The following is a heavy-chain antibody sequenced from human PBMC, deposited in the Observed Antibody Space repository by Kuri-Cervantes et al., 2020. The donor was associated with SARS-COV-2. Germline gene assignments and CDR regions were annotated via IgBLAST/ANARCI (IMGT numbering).Heavy chain of an antibody. J-gene: IGHJ5*02. CDR3: ARGSCSSTSCYYTNWFDP. CDR1: GFTFSSYS. V-gene: IGHV3-21*01. D-gene: IGHD2-2*01. CDR2: ISSSSSYI. Sequence: GESLKISCAAPGFTFSSYSMNWVRQAPGKGLEWVSSISSSSSYIYYADSVKGRFTISRDNAKNSLYLQMNSLRAEDTAVYYCARGSCSSTSCYYTNWFDPWGQGTLVTVSS.